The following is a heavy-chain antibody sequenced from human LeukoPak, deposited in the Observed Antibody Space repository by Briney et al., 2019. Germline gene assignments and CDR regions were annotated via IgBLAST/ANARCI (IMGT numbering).Heavy chain of an antibody. CDR3: ARGHYYDSSGYYPRGTAFDI. D-gene: IGHD3-22*01. Sequence: PSETLSLTCTVSGGSISSYYWSWIRQPPGKGLEWIGYIYYSGSTNYNPSLKSRVTISVDTSKNQFSLKLSSVTAADTAVYCCARGHYYDSSGYYPRGTAFDIWGQGTMVTVSS. CDR2: IYYSGST. J-gene: IGHJ3*02. CDR1: GGSISSYY. V-gene: IGHV4-59*08.